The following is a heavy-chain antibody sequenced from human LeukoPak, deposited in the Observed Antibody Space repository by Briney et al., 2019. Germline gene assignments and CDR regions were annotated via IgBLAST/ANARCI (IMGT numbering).Heavy chain of an antibody. CDR2: IYSGGST. V-gene: IGHV3-53*01. Sequence: GGSLRLSCAASGFTVSSNYMSWVRQAPGKGLEWVSVIYSGGSTYYADSVKGRFTISRDNSKNTLYLQMNSLRAEDTAVYYCARPKTYPGVSFDIWGQGTMVTVSS. CDR3: ARPKTYPGVSFDI. D-gene: IGHD3-3*01. J-gene: IGHJ3*02. CDR1: GFTVSSNY.